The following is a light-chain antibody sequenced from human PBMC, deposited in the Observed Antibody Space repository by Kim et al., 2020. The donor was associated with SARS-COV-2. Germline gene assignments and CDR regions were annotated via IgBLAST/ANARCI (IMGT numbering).Light chain of an antibody. CDR1: SSDVGAYAR. CDR2: EVN. J-gene: IGLJ1*01. CDR3: SSYTSSNTYV. V-gene: IGLV2-18*02. Sequence: QPALTQPPSVSGFPGQSVTISCTGTSSDVGAYARVSWYQQPPGTAPKLMIYEVNDRPSGVPDRFSGSKSGNTASLTISGLQPEDEADYYCSSYTSSNTYVFGTGTKVTVL.